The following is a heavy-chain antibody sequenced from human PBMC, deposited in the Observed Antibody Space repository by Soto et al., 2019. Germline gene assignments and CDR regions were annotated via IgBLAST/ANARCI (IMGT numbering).Heavy chain of an antibody. J-gene: IGHJ6*02. Sequence: XGSLRLSCVASGFTFTNYWMTWVRQAPGKGLEWVANINKDGSEKNYVDSVKGRFTISRDSAHNSVSLQMNSLRAEDTALYYCGRDEVRNGVGVWGQGTTVTVSS. CDR1: GFTFTNYW. V-gene: IGHV3-7*01. CDR3: GRDEVRNGVGV. CDR2: INKDGSEK.